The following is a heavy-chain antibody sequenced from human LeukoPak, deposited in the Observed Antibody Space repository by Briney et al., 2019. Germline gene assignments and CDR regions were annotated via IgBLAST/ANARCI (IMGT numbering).Heavy chain of an antibody. CDR1: GGSISSYY. D-gene: IGHD5-18*01. CDR3: ASCGSGYSYGYFDY. CDR2: IYYSGST. V-gene: IGHV4-59*01. J-gene: IGHJ4*02. Sequence: SGTLSLTCTVSGGSISSYYWSWIRQPPGKGLEWIGYIYYSGSTNYNPSLKSRVTISVDTSKNQFSLKLSSVTAADTAVYYCASCGSGYSYGYFDYWGQGTLVTVSS.